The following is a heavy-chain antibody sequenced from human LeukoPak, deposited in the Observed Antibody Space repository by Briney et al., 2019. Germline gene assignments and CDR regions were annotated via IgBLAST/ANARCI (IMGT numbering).Heavy chain of an antibody. CDR3: ARSTDYYGSGSYYKPPSDY. CDR1: GGTFSSYA. D-gene: IGHD3-10*01. Sequence: AALVKVSCKASGGTFSSYAISWVRQAPGQGLEWMGWISAYNGNTNYAQKLQGRVTMTTDTSTSTAYMELRSLRSDDTAVYYCARSTDYYGSGSYYKPPSDYWGQGTLVTVSS. V-gene: IGHV1-18*01. CDR2: ISAYNGNT. J-gene: IGHJ4*02.